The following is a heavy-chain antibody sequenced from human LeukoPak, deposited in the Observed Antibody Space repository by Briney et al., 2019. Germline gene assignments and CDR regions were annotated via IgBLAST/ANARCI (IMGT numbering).Heavy chain of an antibody. CDR2: MNPNSGNT. Sequence: GASVKVSCKASGYTFTSYDINWVRQATGQGLEWMGWMNPNSGNTGCAQKFQGRVTMTRNTSISTAYMELSSLRSEDTAVYYCSTTVVTDVHPVDYWGQGTLVTVSS. D-gene: IGHD4-23*01. J-gene: IGHJ4*02. V-gene: IGHV1-8*01. CDR3: STTVVTDVHPVDY. CDR1: GYTFTSYD.